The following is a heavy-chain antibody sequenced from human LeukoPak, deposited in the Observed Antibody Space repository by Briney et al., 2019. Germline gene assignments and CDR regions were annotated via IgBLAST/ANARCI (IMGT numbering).Heavy chain of an antibody. V-gene: IGHV3-74*01. CDR1: GFTFSNYW. CDR2: INTDGSDR. CDR3: ARGMDDIDY. Sequence: GGSLRLSCAASGFTFSNYWMNWVRQAPGKGLAWVSRINTDGSDRSYADSVKGRFTISRDNAKNTLFLEMDSLRGEDTATYYCARGMDDIDYWGQGIPITVSS. D-gene: IGHD3-9*01. J-gene: IGHJ4*02.